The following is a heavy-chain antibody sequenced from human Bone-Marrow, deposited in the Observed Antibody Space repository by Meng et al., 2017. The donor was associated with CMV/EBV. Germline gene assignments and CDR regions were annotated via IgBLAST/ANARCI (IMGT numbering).Heavy chain of an antibody. Sequence: GESLKISCAASGFTFSDYYMSWIRQAPGKGLEWVSYISSSGSTIYYADSVKGRFTISRDNAKNSLYLQMNSLRAEDTAVYYCARDRRYDFWSGFGYWGQGTLVTVSS. CDR2: ISSSGSTI. V-gene: IGHV3-11*01. CDR3: ARDRRYDFWSGFGY. CDR1: GFTFSDYY. J-gene: IGHJ4*02. D-gene: IGHD3-3*01.